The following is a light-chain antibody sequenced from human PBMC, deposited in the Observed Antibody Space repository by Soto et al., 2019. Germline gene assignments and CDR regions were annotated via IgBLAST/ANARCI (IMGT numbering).Light chain of an antibody. CDR1: SSNIGSNT. CDR2: NNN. J-gene: IGLJ1*01. CDR3: ATWDDSLNGYV. V-gene: IGLV1-44*01. Sequence: QSALTQPPSASGTPGQRVTISCSGSSSNIGSNTVNWYKQLPGTAPKLLIHNNNRRPAGVPDRFSGSKSGTSASLAISGLQSEDEADYSCATWDDSLNGYVFGPGTKVTVL.